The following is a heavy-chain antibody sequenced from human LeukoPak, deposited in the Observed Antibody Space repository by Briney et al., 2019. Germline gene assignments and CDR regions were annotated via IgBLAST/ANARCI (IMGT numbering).Heavy chain of an antibody. CDR2: INSDGSST. CDR3: ARVRDDEVFDY. J-gene: IGHJ4*02. V-gene: IGHV3-74*01. Sequence: GGSLRLSCAASGFTFSSYWMHWVRQAPGKGLVWVSRINSDGSSTSYADSVKGRFTISRDNAKNTLYLQMNSLRAGDTAVYYCARVRDDEVFDYWGQGTLVTVSS. CDR1: GFTFSSYW. D-gene: IGHD1-1*01.